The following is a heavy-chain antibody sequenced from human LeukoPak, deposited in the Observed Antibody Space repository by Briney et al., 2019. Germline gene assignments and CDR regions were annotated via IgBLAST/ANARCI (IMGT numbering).Heavy chain of an antibody. J-gene: IGHJ5*02. Sequence: GGSLRLSCSASGFSFSSYAMHWVRQAPGKGLEHISLINNVGDRAYCADSVTGRFTISRDNPKNTLYLQMSSLRAEDTAVYYCARDVGPLMVYADHNWFDPWGQGTLVTVSS. CDR3: ARDVGPLMVYADHNWFDP. D-gene: IGHD2-8*01. V-gene: IGHV3-64D*06. CDR2: INNVGDRA. CDR1: GFSFSSYA.